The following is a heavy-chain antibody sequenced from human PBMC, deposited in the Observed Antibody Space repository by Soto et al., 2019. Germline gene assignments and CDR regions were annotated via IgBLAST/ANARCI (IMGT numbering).Heavy chain of an antibody. J-gene: IGHJ3*02. CDR2: ISAYSGNA. D-gene: IGHD1-1*01. CDR3: ARRGSGTFYEAFEI. V-gene: IGHV1-18*04. CDR1: GFSFTSYG. Sequence: QAQLVQSGAEVKKPGASVKVSCKASGFSFTSYGFSWVRQAPGQGLELMGWISAYSGNAKYEEKIQDRVTMTTDTATSTVYMEVRRLRSDDTAVYYCARRGSGTFYEAFEICGQGTMVTVSS.